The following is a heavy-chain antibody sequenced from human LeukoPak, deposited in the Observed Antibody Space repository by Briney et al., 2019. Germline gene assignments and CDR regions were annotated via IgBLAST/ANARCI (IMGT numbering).Heavy chain of an antibody. D-gene: IGHD3-10*01. V-gene: IGHV4-59*01. J-gene: IGHJ4*02. Sequence: PSETLYPICTVSGVSISSKYWSWLRQPPGKGLEWLGYIYDSGSTKYNPSLRSRVTISVDTSKNLFSLKLPSVTAADTAVYYCARDGSGRSFHYWGEGTLVSVSS. CDR3: ARDGSGRSFHY. CDR2: IYDSGST. CDR1: GVSISSKY.